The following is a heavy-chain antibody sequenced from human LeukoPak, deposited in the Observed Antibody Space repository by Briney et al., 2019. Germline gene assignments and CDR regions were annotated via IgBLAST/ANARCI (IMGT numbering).Heavy chain of an antibody. CDR1: GFTFSSYS. V-gene: IGHV3-21*04. CDR2: ISSSSSNI. D-gene: IGHD3-9*01. J-gene: IGHJ4*02. Sequence: GGSLRLSCAASGFTFSSYSMNWVRQAPGKGLEWVSSISSSSSNINYADSVKGRFTISRDNAKNSLYLQMNSLRAEDTAVYYCAKDGGDILTGYYIAIDYWGQGTLVTVSS. CDR3: AKDGGDILTGYYIAIDY.